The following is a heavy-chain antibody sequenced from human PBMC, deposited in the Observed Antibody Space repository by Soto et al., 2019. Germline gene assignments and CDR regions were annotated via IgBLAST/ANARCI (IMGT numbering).Heavy chain of an antibody. D-gene: IGHD3-16*01. Sequence: EVQLVESGGGLVKPGGSLRLSCAASGFTFSNAWMSGVRQAPGKGLKWVGRIKTKTDGGTTEYAAPVKGRLTISRDDSKNTLYPQINSMKTENTAVYYGTTVGVGGVTNYWGQGTLVTVSS. CDR2: IKTKTDGGTT. CDR3: TTVGVGGVTNY. J-gene: IGHJ4*02. CDR1: GFTFSNAW. V-gene: IGHV3-15*01.